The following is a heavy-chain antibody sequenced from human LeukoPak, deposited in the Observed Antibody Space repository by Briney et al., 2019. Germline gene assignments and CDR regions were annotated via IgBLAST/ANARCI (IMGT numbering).Heavy chain of an antibody. J-gene: IGHJ4*02. Sequence: GGSLRLSCTTSGFTFGDCSINWFRQAPGEGLEWVGFIRSKAYGETTEYAASVKGRFTISRDDSKSIAYLQMNSLKAEDTAVYYCARDPPRGTTIWFGESDYWGQGTLVTVSS. CDR3: ARDPPRGTTIWFGESDY. V-gene: IGHV3-49*03. CDR1: GFTFGDCS. CDR2: IRSKAYGETT. D-gene: IGHD3-10*01.